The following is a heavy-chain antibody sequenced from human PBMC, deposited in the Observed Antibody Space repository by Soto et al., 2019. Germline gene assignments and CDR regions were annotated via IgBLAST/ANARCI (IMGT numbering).Heavy chain of an antibody. CDR3: AKRSPYSSGWYSPIFDY. Sequence: QPGGSLRLSCAASGFSFSDYAMSWVRQAPGKGLEWVSVISESGGSTHYADSVRGRFTVSRDNSKNSLSLRMNSLRDDDTAVYFCAKRSPYSSGWYSPIFDYWGQGALVTVSS. J-gene: IGHJ4*02. CDR2: ISESGGST. D-gene: IGHD6-13*01. V-gene: IGHV3-23*01. CDR1: GFSFSDYA.